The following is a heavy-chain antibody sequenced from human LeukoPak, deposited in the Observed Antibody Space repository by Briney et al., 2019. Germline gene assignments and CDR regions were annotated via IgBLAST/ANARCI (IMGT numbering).Heavy chain of an antibody. J-gene: IGHJ6*02. Sequence: ASVKVSCKASGYTFTSYYMHWVRQAPGQGLEWMGIINPSGGSTSYAQKFQGRVTMTRDTSTSTVYMELSSLRSEDTAVYYCARGSGYYHAGYYYYYGMDVRGQGTTVTASS. V-gene: IGHV1-46*01. CDR1: GYTFTSYY. CDR2: INPSGGST. D-gene: IGHD3-3*01. CDR3: ARGSGYYHAGYYYYYGMDV.